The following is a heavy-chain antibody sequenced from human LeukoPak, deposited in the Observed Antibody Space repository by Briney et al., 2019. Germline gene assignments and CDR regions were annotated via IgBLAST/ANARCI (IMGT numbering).Heavy chain of an antibody. CDR2: ILYDGSMK. J-gene: IGHJ3*01. CDR1: GFTFSTYG. V-gene: IGHV3-33*01. Sequence: GGSLRLSCAASGFTFSTYGMHWVRQAPGKGREWVAVILYDGSMKYDADSVKGRFTISRGNSKNTLYLQMNSLRAKDTAVYYCARAVGPFDFWGPGTIVIVSS. CDR3: ARAVGPFDF.